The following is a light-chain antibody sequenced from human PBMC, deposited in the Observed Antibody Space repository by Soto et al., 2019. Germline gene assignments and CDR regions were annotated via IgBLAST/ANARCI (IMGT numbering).Light chain of an antibody. J-gene: IGKJ3*01. Sequence: EIVLTQSPGTLSLSPGVRVTLSCRASQSVTRSFLAWYQQKPGQAPRLLIYGASSRATGIPDRFSGSGSGTDFTLTISRLEPEDFAVYYCHQYGSSPQAFGPGTKVDIK. CDR2: GAS. CDR3: HQYGSSPQA. V-gene: IGKV3-20*01. CDR1: QSVTRSF.